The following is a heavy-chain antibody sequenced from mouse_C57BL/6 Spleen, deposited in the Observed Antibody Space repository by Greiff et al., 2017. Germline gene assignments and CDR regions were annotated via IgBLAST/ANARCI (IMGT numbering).Heavy chain of an antibody. D-gene: IGHD1-1*01. CDR2: IDPEDGET. J-gene: IGHJ1*03. CDR3: ARKDGSSHWYFDV. CDR1: GFNIKDYY. Sequence: EVQVVESGAELVKPGASVKLSCTASGFNIKDYYMHWVKQRTEQGLEWIGRIDPEDGETKYAPKFQGKATITADTSSNTAYLQLSSLTSEDTAVYYCARKDGSSHWYFDVWGTGTTVTVSS. V-gene: IGHV14-2*01.